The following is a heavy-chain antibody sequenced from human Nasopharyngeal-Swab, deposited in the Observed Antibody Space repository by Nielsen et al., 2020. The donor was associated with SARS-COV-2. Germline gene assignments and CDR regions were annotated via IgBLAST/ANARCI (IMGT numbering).Heavy chain of an antibody. D-gene: IGHD1-26*01. CDR3: ARDMGATFGFDF. Sequence: ASVKVSCKTSGYTFTSYGVSWVRQAPGQGLEWMGWISPRYGYTNYEQKFQGRVTMTTDTSTSTAYMELRSLRSDDTAVYYCARDMGATFGFDFWDQGTMVTVSS. V-gene: IGHV1-18*01. J-gene: IGHJ3*01. CDR1: GYTFTSYG. CDR2: ISPRYGYT.